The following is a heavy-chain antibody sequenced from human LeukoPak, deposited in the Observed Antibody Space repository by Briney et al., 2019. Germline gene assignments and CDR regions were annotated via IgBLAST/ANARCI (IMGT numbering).Heavy chain of an antibody. J-gene: IGHJ4*02. D-gene: IGHD6-13*01. CDR3: AILGVAAAGTAY. CDR2: ISYDGTNR. Sequence: PGKSLRLSCAASGFTFSSSGMHWVRQAPGKGLEWVAVISYDGTNRQYADSVKGRFSISRDNSKNTVYLQMNSLRHEDTALYYCAILGVAAAGTAYWGQGTLVTVSS. V-gene: IGHV3-30*03. CDR1: GFTFSSSG.